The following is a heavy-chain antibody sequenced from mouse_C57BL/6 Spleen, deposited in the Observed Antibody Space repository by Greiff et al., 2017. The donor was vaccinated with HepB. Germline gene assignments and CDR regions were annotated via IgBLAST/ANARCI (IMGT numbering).Heavy chain of an antibody. D-gene: IGHD2-3*01. CDR3: VYDGYYAWFAY. CDR1: GYAFSSSW. J-gene: IGHJ3*01. Sequence: QVQLKESGPELVKPGASVKISCKASGYAFSSSWMNWVKQRPGKGLEWIGRIYPGDGDTNYNGKFKGKATLTADKSSSTAYMQLSSLTSEDSAVYFCVYDGYYAWFAYWGQGTLVTVSA. V-gene: IGHV1-82*01. CDR2: IYPGDGDT.